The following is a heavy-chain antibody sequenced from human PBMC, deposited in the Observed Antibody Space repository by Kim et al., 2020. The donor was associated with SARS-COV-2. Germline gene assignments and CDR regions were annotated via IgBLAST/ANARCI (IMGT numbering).Heavy chain of an antibody. CDR1: GGSISSYY. Sequence: SETLSLTCTVSGGSISSYYWSWIRQPPGKGLEWIGYIYYSGSTNYNPSLKSRGTISVDTSKNQFSLKLSSVTAADTAVYYCARGYTYYYDSSGYYAFDYWGQGTLVTVSS. V-gene: IGHV4-59*13. CDR2: IYYSGST. J-gene: IGHJ4*02. D-gene: IGHD3-22*01. CDR3: ARGYTYYYDSSGYYAFDY.